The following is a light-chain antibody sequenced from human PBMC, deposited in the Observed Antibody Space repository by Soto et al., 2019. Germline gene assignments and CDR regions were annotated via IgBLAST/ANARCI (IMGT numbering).Light chain of an antibody. V-gene: IGKV4-1*01. CDR2: WAS. CDR1: QSVIHSSNNKNY. CDR3: QQYSSTPLT. Sequence: DIVMTQSPDSLAVSLGERAIINCKSSQSVIHSSNNKNYLAWYQQKPGQPPKLLIYWASTRQSGVPDRFSGSGSGTDFTLTISSLQAEDVAVYYCQQYSSTPLTFGGGTKVEIK. J-gene: IGKJ4*01.